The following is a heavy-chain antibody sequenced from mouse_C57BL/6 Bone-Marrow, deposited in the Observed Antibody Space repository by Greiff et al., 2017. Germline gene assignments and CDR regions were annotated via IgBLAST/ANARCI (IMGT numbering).Heavy chain of an antibody. D-gene: IGHD1-1*01. CDR2: IYPGDGDT. J-gene: IGHJ1*03. CDR1: GYAFSSSW. CDR3: ANLLRFYWYFDV. Sequence: QVQLKQSGPELVKPGASVKISCKASGYAFSSSWMNWVKQRPGKGLEWIGRIYPGDGDTNYNGKFKGKATLTADKSSSTAYMQLSSLTSEDSAVYFCANLLRFYWYFDVWGTGTTVTVSS. V-gene: IGHV1-82*01.